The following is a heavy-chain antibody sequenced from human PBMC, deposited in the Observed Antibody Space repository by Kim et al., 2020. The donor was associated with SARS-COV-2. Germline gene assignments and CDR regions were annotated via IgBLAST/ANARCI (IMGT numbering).Heavy chain of an antibody. V-gene: IGHV4-59*01. J-gene: IGHJ4*02. D-gene: IGHD3-10*01. CDR3: AGGFGELLDY. Sequence: STNYHPTLKSRVTISVDTSKNQFSLKLSSVTAADTAVYYCAGGFGELLDYWGQGTLVTVSS. CDR2: ST.